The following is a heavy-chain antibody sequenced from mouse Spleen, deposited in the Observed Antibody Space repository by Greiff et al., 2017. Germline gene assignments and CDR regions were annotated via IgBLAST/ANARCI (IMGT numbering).Heavy chain of an antibody. CDR2: INPNNGGT. CDR3: ARDGSYYYGSSYFDY. Sequence: EVQLQQSGPELVKPGASVKISCKASGYTFTDYYMNWVKQSHGKSLEWIGDINPNNGGTSYNQKFKGKATLTVDKSSSTAYMELRSLTSEDSAVYYCARDGSYYYGSSYFDYWGQGTTLTVSS. CDR1: GYTFTDYY. V-gene: IGHV1-26*01. D-gene: IGHD1-1*01. J-gene: IGHJ2*01.